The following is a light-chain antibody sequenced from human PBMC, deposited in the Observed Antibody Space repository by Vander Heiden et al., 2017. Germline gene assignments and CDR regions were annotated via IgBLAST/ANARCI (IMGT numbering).Light chain of an antibody. J-gene: IGKJ2*01. Sequence: EIVMTQSPATLSGSTGERATLSCRASQSVRSNLAWYQQKPGQAPRLLIYGASTRATGIPARFSGSGSGTEFTLTISSLQSEDFAVYYCQQYNNWPPYTFGQGTKLEIK. CDR2: GAS. CDR1: QSVRSN. V-gene: IGKV3-15*01. CDR3: QQYNNWPPYT.